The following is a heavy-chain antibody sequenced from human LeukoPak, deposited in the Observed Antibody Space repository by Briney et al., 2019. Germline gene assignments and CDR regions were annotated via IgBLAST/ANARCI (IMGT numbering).Heavy chain of an antibody. CDR2: ISSSSSYI. J-gene: IGHJ4*02. Sequence: PGGSLRLSCAASGFTFSSYSMNWVRQAPGEGLEWVSSISSSSSYIYYADSVKGRFTISRDNAKNSLYLQMNSLRAEDTAVYYCARDLYCSGGSCYVGFDYWGQGTLVTVSS. CDR1: GFTFSSYS. V-gene: IGHV3-21*01. CDR3: ARDLYCSGGSCYVGFDY. D-gene: IGHD2-15*01.